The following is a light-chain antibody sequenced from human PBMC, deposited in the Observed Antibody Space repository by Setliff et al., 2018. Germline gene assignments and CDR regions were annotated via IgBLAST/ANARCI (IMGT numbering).Light chain of an antibody. Sequence: QSALAQPASVSGSPGQSITISCTGTSSDVGNYNYVSWYQQHPGKAPKLMIYDVSKRPSGVSNRFSGSKSGNTASLTISGLQAEDEADYYCSSYTSSSTLVFGGGTKSPS. CDR2: DVS. J-gene: IGLJ2*01. V-gene: IGLV2-14*01. CDR1: SSDVGNYNY. CDR3: SSYTSSSTLV.